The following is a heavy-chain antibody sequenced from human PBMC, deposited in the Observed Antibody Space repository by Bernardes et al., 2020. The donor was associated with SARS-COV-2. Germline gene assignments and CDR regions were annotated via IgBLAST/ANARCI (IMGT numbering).Heavy chain of an antibody. CDR3: ARGGPSSGYYYAYYFDY. V-gene: IGHV3-13*01. J-gene: IGHJ4*02. CDR1: GFTFSSYD. CDR2: IGTAGDT. D-gene: IGHD3-22*01. Sequence: GGSLRLSCAASGFTFSSYDMHWVRQATGKGLEWVSAIGTAGDTYYPGSVKGRFTISRENAKNSLYLQMNSLRAGDTAVYYCARGGPSSGYYYAYYFDYWGQGTLVTVSS.